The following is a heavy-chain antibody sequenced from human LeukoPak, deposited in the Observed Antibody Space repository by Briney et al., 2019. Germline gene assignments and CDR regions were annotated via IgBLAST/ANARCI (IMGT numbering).Heavy chain of an antibody. Sequence: GASVKVSCKASGYTFTGYYMHWVRQAPGQGLEWMGWINPNSGGTNYAQKFQGRVTMTRDTSISTAYMELSRLRSDDTAVYYCARLGFTYSSSSVDYWGRGTLVTVSS. V-gene: IGHV1-2*02. J-gene: IGHJ2*01. D-gene: IGHD6-6*01. CDR2: INPNSGGT. CDR1: GYTFTGYY. CDR3: ARLGFTYSSSSVDY.